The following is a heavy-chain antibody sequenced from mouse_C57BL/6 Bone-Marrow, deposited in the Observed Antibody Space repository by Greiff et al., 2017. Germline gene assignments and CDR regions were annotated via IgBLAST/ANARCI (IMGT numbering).Heavy chain of an antibody. D-gene: IGHD2-3*01. CDR1: GYSITSGYY. CDR3: AREGDGYYDY. V-gene: IGHV3-6*01. J-gene: IGHJ2*01. CDR2: ISYDGSN. Sequence: EVKLQESGPGLMKPSQSLSLTCSVTGYSITSGYYWNWIRQFPGNKLEWMGYISYDGSNNYNPSLKNRISITRDTSKNQFFLKLNSVTTEDTATYYCAREGDGYYDYWGQGTTLTVSS.